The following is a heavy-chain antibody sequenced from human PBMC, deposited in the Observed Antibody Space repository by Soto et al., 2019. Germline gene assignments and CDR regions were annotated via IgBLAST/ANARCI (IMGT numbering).Heavy chain of an antibody. CDR2: ISYDGNVK. Sequence: QVQLAESGGGVVQPGRSLRISCAASGFSFSNHGMQWVRQAPGKGLEWVAVISYDGNVKYYTDSVKGRFTISRDNSQSTRFLQMDRLRPEDAAVYYCAKDLKVSGGFHGSLNYYYGMDVWGQGTKVTVSS. D-gene: IGHD3-10*01. J-gene: IGHJ6*02. V-gene: IGHV3-30*18. CDR3: AKDLKVSGGFHGSLNYYYGMDV. CDR1: GFSFSNHG.